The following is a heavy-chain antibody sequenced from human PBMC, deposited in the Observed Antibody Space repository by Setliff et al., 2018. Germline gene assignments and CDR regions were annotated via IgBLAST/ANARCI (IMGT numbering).Heavy chain of an antibody. CDR3: ARDGVFYAMDV. CDR1: GFSFSGYY. D-gene: IGHD3-10*01. V-gene: IGHV3-11*04. Sequence: GGSLRLSCAASGFSFSGYYMSWVRQAPGKGLEWLSKISGNGITIYYADSVRGRFTISRDNAKNSLYLQMNSLRVEDTALYYCARDGVFYAMDVWGHGTTVTVSS. J-gene: IGHJ6*02. CDR2: ISGNGITI.